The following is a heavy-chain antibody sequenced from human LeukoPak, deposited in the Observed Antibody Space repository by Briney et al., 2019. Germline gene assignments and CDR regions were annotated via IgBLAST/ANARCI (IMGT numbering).Heavy chain of an antibody. J-gene: IGHJ4*02. D-gene: IGHD1-26*01. Sequence: GGSLRLSCAASGFTFSSYGMHWVRQAPGPGLEWVAVIWYDGSNKYYADSVKGRFTISRDNSKNTLFLQLNSLRAEDTAVYYCARVPGGIVQLLDYFDYWGQGTLVTVSS. CDR1: GFTFSSYG. V-gene: IGHV3-33*01. CDR2: IWYDGSNK. CDR3: ARVPGGIVQLLDYFDY.